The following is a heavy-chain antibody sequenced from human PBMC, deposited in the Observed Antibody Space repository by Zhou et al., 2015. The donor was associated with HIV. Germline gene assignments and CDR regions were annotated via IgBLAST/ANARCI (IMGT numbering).Heavy chain of an antibody. CDR1: GFTFSDYF. Sequence: EVQLLESGGGLIQPGGSLRLSCTASGFTFSDYFMVWIRLAPGKGLEWVSSVLGGSGTSTRYADSVKGRFTISRDNSKNTLYLQMDSLRSDDTATYYCARDPSWGVGGRNGFDVWGQGTMVTVS. V-gene: IGHV3-23*01. D-gene: IGHD3-16*01. CDR3: ARDPSWGVGGRNGFDV. CDR2: LGGSGTST. J-gene: IGHJ3*01.